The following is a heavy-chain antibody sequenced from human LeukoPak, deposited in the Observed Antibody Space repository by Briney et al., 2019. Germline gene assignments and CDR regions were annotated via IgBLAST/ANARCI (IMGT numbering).Heavy chain of an antibody. CDR2: ITLSRTTI. V-gene: IGHV3-48*01. Sequence: GGSLRLSCAASGFTFSNYNMHWVRQAPGKGLEWISYITLSRTTIYYADSVKGRFTISRDNAKNSLCLQMNSLRAEDTAVYYCARGDSAYDDRLGDAFDIWGQGTMVTVSS. J-gene: IGHJ3*02. D-gene: IGHD5-12*01. CDR3: ARGDSAYDDRLGDAFDI. CDR1: GFTFSNYN.